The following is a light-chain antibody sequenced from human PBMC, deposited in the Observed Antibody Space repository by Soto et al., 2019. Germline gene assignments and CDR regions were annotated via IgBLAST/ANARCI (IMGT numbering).Light chain of an antibody. CDR2: LDT. J-gene: IGLJ2*01. CDR3: QAWDDTTGVV. Sequence: SYELTPPPSVSVSPGQTASITCSGGDLGNRYACWYQQKPGQSPVLVIYLDTKRPSGIPERFSGSNSGNTATLTISGTQAVDEADYYCQAWDDTTGVVFGGGTKLTVL. CDR1: DLGNRY. V-gene: IGLV3-1*01.